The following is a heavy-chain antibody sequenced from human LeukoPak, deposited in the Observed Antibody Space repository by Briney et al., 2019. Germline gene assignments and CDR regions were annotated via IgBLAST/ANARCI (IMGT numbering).Heavy chain of an antibody. D-gene: IGHD2-15*01. V-gene: IGHV4-59*01. CDR3: AREVVVVVAATREGSYFDY. J-gene: IGHJ4*02. Sequence: PSETLSLTCTVSTDSISTYYWNWIRQSPGKGLEWIGYIYYSGSTNYNPSLKSRVTISVDTSKNQFSLKLSSVTAADTAVYYCAREVVVVVAATREGSYFDYWGQGTLVTVSS. CDR1: TDSISTYY. CDR2: IYYSGST.